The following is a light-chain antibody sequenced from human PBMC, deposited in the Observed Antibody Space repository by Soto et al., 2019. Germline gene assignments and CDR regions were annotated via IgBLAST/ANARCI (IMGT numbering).Light chain of an antibody. CDR2: WAS. CDR1: QSVLYSSNNKNY. J-gene: IGKJ2*01. CDR3: QQYYSIPYA. V-gene: IGKV4-1*01. Sequence: DIVMTQSPDSLAVSLGERATINCKSSQSVLYSSNNKNYLAWYQQKPGQPPKLLIYWASTRESGVPDRFSGSESWTDFTLTISSLQAEDVAVYFCQQYYSIPYAFGQGTKLEIK.